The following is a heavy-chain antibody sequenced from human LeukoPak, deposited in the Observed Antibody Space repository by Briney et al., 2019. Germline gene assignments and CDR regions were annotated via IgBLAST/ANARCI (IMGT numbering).Heavy chain of an antibody. D-gene: IGHD2-15*01. V-gene: IGHV3-64*04. Sequence: GGSLRLSCSASGFSFSNFAMHWVRQAPGKGLEYVSGVNINGGSTYYADSVKGRFTISRDNSKNTLYLQMNSLRAEDTAVYYCAKPYCSGGSCYSGYFDYWGQGTLVTVSS. J-gene: IGHJ4*02. CDR3: AKPYCSGGSCYSGYFDY. CDR2: VNINGGST. CDR1: GFSFSNFA.